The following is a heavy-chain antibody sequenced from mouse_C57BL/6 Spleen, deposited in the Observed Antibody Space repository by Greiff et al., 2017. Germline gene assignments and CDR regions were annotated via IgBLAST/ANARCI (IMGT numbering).Heavy chain of an antibody. J-gene: IGHJ1*03. V-gene: IGHV1-5*01. Sequence: VHVKQSGTVLARPGASVKMSCKTSGYTFTSYWMHWVKQRPGQGLEWIGAIYPGNSDTSYNQKFKGKAKLTAVTSASTAYMELSSLTNEDSAVYYCTRTYYSNYVYWYFDVWGTGTTVTVSS. D-gene: IGHD2-5*01. CDR2: IYPGNSDT. CDR3: TRTYYSNYVYWYFDV. CDR1: GYTFTSYW.